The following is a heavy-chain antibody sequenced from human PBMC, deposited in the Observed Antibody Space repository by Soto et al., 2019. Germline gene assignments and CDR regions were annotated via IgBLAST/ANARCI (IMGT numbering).Heavy chain of an antibody. CDR2: IIPIFGTA. CDR3: ARSYDSSGYYHYYYYGMDV. CDR1: GGTFSSYA. V-gene: IGHV1-69*06. Sequence: QVQLVQSGAEVKKPGSSVKVSCKASGGTFSSYAISWARQAPGQGLEWMGGIIPIFGTANYAQKFQGRVTITADKFTSTAYMELSSLRSEDTAVYYCARSYDSSGYYHYYYYGMDVWGQGTTVTVSS. J-gene: IGHJ6*02. D-gene: IGHD3-22*01.